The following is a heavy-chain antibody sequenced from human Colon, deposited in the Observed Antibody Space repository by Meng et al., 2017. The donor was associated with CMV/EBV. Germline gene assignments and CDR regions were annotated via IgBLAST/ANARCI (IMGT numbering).Heavy chain of an antibody. D-gene: IGHD5-24*01. CDR1: CGSISSSSYY. CDR3: ARGTVVRDGYNQPFGY. CDR2: IYYSGST. Sequence: QLQLQESGPGLVKPSETLSLTCTVSCGSISSSSYYWGWIRQPPGKGLEWIGSIYYSGSTYYNPSLKSRVTISVDTSKNQFSLKLSSVTAADTAVYYCARGTVVRDGYNQPFGYWGQGTLVTVSS. J-gene: IGHJ4*02. V-gene: IGHV4-39*07.